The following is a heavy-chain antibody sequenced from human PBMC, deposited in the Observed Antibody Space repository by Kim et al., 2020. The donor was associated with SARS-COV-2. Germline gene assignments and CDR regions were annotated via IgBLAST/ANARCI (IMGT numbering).Heavy chain of an antibody. Sequence: KFQGRVTMTRDTSASTAYRELSSLRSEDTAVYYCARARGVLLWFGAFDYWGQGTLVTVSS. J-gene: IGHJ4*02. CDR3: ARARGVLLWFGAFDY. D-gene: IGHD3-10*01. V-gene: IGHV1-3*01.